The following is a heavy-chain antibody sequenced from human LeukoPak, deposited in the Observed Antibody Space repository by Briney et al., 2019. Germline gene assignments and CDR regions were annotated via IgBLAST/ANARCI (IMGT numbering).Heavy chain of an antibody. Sequence: PGASLRLSCAASGFIFSNYAMSWARQAPGKGLEWVANIKEDGSEKYYVDSVKGRFTISRDNAKNSLYLQTNSLRAEDTAVYYCARRALRYCSSTSCPAQYYGVDVWGKGTTVTVSS. CDR2: IKEDGSEK. J-gene: IGHJ6*04. V-gene: IGHV3-7*03. D-gene: IGHD2-2*01. CDR1: GFIFSNYA. CDR3: ARRALRYCSSTSCPAQYYGVDV.